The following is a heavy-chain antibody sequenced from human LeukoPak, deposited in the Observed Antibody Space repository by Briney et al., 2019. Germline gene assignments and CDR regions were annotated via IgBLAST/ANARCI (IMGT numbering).Heavy chain of an antibody. V-gene: IGHV3-30-3*01. D-gene: IGHD1-26*01. CDR1: GFTFSSYA. CDR2: ISYDGSNK. CDR3: ARIVGATSVGG. J-gene: IGHJ4*02. Sequence: QTGGSLRLSCAASGFTFSSYAMHWVRQAPGKGLEWVAVISYDGSNKYYADSVKGRFTISRDNSKNTLYLQMNSLRAEDTAVYYCARIVGATSVGGWGRGTVVSVSS.